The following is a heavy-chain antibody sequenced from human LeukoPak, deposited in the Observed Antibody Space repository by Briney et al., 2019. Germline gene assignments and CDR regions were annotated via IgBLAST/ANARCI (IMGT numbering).Heavy chain of an antibody. D-gene: IGHD3-10*01. J-gene: IGHJ4*02. CDR2: ISGSGGST. CDR3: AKISSAMSSLDY. V-gene: IGHV3-23*01. Sequence: GGSLRLSCAASGFTFSSYAMSWVRQAPGKGLEWVSAISGSGGSTYYADSVKGRFTISRDNSKNTLYLQMNSLRADDTAVYYCAKISSAMSSLDYWGQGTLVTVSS. CDR1: GFTFSSYA.